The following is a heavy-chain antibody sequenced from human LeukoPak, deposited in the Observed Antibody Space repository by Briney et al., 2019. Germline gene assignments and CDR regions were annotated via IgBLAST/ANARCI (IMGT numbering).Heavy chain of an antibody. CDR2: INPNSGGT. CDR3: ARDPSGTTREY. V-gene: IGHV1-2*02. Sequence: EASVKVSFKASGYTFTGYYMHWVRQAPGQGLEWMGWINPNSGGTNYAQKFQGRVTMTRDTSISTAYMELSGLRSDDTAVYYCARDPSGTTREYWGQGTLVTVSS. J-gene: IGHJ4*02. CDR1: GYTFTGYY. D-gene: IGHD1-26*01.